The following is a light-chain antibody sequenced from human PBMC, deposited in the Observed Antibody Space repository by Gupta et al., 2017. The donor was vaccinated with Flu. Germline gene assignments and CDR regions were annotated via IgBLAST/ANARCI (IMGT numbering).Light chain of an antibody. CDR3: QVWDSNSDVV. V-gene: IGLV3-21*02. CDR2: DSS. CDR1: NIGSKS. Sequence: SYVLTPPPSVSVAPRPTARITCEGNNIGSKSVTWYQQKSGQAPVMVVYDSSVRPSGIPGRLSGSNSGNTATLTISRVEAGDEADYYCQVWDSNSDVVFGGGTKLTVL. J-gene: IGLJ2*01.